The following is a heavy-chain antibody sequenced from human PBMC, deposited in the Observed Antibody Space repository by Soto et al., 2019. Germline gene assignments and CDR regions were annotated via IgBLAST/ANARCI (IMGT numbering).Heavy chain of an antibody. Sequence: GGSLRLSCAASGFTFNSYAMHWVRQAPGKGLDWVAVIWNDGSNEYYSASVKGRFTISRDNSNNTLFLQMNSLKASDTAIYYCARGIQLWPTAFNDWGQGTLVTVSS. CDR1: GFTFNSYA. CDR3: ARGIQLWPTAFND. D-gene: IGHD5-18*01. J-gene: IGHJ4*02. CDR2: IWNDGSNE. V-gene: IGHV3-33*01.